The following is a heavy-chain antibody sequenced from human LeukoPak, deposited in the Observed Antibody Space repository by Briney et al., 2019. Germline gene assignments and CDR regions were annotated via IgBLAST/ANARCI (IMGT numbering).Heavy chain of an antibody. CDR3: ARELPFDY. V-gene: IGHV3-74*01. CDR2: ISGDGSST. J-gene: IGHJ4*02. Sequence: QPGGSLRLSCAASGFTFSSYWMHWLRQTPGKGLVWVSRISGDGSSTTYAESVKGRFIISRDNAKNTLYLQMNTLRAEDTAVYYCARELPFDYWGQGTLVTVSS. CDR1: GFTFSSYW.